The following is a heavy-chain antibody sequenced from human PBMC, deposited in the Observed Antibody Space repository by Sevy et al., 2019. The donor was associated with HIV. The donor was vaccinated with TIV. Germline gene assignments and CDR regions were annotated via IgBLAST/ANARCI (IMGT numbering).Heavy chain of an antibody. CDR2: ISSPDKYI. Sequence: GGSLRLSCAASGFTFIDYTINWIRQTPGKGLEWVSSISSPDKYIFYADSVKGRFTVSRDNAKNSVYLQMNTLTIEDTGIYYCARENSSSAPDVWGQGTTVTVSS. V-gene: IGHV3-21*06. CDR3: ARENSSSAPDV. CDR1: GFTFIDYT. J-gene: IGHJ6*02. D-gene: IGHD6-13*01.